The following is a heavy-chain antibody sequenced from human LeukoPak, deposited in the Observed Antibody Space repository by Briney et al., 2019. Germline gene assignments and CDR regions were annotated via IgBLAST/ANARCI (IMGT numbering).Heavy chain of an antibody. D-gene: IGHD3-10*01. Sequence: GTSVKVSCKASGFTFTSSAVQWVRQARGQRLEWIGWIVVGSGNTNYAQKFQERVTITRDMSTSTAYMELSSLRSEDTAVYYCAAVGVMDYYGSARTNRNAFDIWGQGTMVTVSS. CDR3: AAVGVMDYYGSARTNRNAFDI. CDR2: IVVGSGNT. CDR1: GFTFTSSA. V-gene: IGHV1-58*01. J-gene: IGHJ3*02.